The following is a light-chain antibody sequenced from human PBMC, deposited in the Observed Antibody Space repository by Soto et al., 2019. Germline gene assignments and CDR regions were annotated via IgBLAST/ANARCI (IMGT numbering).Light chain of an antibody. CDR2: AAT. CDR1: QSISNY. Sequence: DIQMTQSPSSLSASVGDRVTITCRASQSISNYLNWYQHKPGKAPKLLIYAATSLQGGVPLRFSGSGSGTDFTLTISSLQPEDFATFYCQQSYAVPWTFGQGTKVEIK. CDR3: QQSYAVPWT. J-gene: IGKJ1*01. V-gene: IGKV1-39*01.